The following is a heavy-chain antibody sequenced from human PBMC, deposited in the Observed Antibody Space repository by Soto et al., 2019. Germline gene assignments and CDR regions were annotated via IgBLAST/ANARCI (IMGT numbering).Heavy chain of an antibody. CDR2: ISWNSGNI. J-gene: IGHJ6*02. CDR1: GFTFDDYA. V-gene: IGHV3-9*01. CDR3: ARTLAAAAYYYYYGMDV. Sequence: GGSLRLSCAASGFTFDDYAMYWVRQVLGKGLEWVSSISWNSGNIGYADSVKGRFTTSRDNAENSLYLQMNSLRDEDTAVYYCARTLAAAAYYYYYGMDVWGQGTTVTVSS. D-gene: IGHD6-13*01.